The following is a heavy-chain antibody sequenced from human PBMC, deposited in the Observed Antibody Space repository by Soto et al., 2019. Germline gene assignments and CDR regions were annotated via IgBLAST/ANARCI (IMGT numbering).Heavy chain of an antibody. CDR2: ISGSGGST. Sequence: EVQLLESGGGLVQPGGSLRLSCAASGFTFSSYAMSWVRQAPGKGLEWVSAISGSGGSTYYADSVKGRFTISRDNSKNTLYLQKHSMRAEDTAVYYCANGLYSSGWYWYGMEVWGRGTTVTVSS. CDR1: GFTFSSYA. CDR3: ANGLYSSGWYWYGMEV. V-gene: IGHV3-23*01. J-gene: IGHJ6*02. D-gene: IGHD6-19*01.